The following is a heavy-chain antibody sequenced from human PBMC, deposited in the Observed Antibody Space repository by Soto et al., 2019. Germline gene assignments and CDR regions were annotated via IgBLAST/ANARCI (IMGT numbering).Heavy chain of an antibody. CDR2: ISYSGGT. J-gene: IGHJ4*02. D-gene: IGHD6-19*01. CDR3: ARDTGWGLGY. Sequence: QVRLQESGPGLVRPSGTLSLTCAVSGDSINSNYCWTWVRQPPGKGLEWIAEISYSGGTSYNPSLKSRVTISMDKSKNQYSLNLTSVTAADTAMYYCARDTGWGLGYWGQGTLVTVFS. V-gene: IGHV4-4*02. CDR1: GDSINSNYC.